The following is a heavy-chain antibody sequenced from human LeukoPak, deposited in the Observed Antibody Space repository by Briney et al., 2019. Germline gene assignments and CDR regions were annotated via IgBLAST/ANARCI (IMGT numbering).Heavy chain of an antibody. D-gene: IGHD3/OR15-3a*01. V-gene: IGHV3-23*01. CDR1: GFTFSSYA. CDR3: AKDPRFGLPTHFDY. J-gene: IGHJ4*02. Sequence: PGGSLRLSCAASGFTFSSYAMSWVRQAPGKWLEWVSAISGSGGSTYYAGSVKGRFTISRDNSKNTLYLQMNSLRAEDTAVYYCAKDPRFGLPTHFDYWGQGTLVTVSS. CDR2: ISGSGGST.